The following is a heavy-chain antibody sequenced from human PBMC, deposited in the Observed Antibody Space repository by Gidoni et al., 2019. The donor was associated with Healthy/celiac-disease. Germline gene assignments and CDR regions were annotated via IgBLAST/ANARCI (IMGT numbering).Heavy chain of an antibody. D-gene: IGHD3-10*01. CDR1: GFTFSSYG. Sequence: QVQLVESGGGVVQPGRSLRLSCAASGFTFSSYGMHWVRQAPGKGLEWVAVISYDGNNKYYADSVKGRFTISRDNSKNTLYLQMNSLRAEDTAVYYCAKAGPYYYGSGSPYYFDYWGQGTLVTVSS. CDR2: ISYDGNNK. CDR3: AKAGPYYYGSGSPYYFDY. V-gene: IGHV3-30*18. J-gene: IGHJ4*02.